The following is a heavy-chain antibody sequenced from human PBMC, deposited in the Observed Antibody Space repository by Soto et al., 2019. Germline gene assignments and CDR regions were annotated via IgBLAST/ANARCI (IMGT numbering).Heavy chain of an antibody. CDR3: ARVGPWVPYYYDSSPYTFENWFDP. CDR2: IYHGGST. CDR1: GYSISSGYY. Sequence: PSETLSLTCAVSGYSISSGYYWGWLRQPPGKGLEWLGSIYHGGSTYYNPSLNSRVTLSIDMTNNHGSLILNSVTAADTAVYYCARVGPWVPYYYDSSPYTFENWFDPWGQGTLVTVSS. J-gene: IGHJ5*02. V-gene: IGHV4-38-2*01. D-gene: IGHD3-22*01.